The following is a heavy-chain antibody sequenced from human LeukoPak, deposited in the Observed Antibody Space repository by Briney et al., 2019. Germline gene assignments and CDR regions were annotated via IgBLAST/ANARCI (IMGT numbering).Heavy chain of an antibody. J-gene: IGHJ4*02. CDR1: GFTFDDYA. D-gene: IGHD3-10*01. CDR2: ISWNSGSI. V-gene: IGHV3-9*01. CDR3: ARHLNYYLDY. Sequence: GRSLRLSCAASGFTFDDYAMHWVRQAPGKGLEWVSGISWNSGSIGYADSVKGRFTISRDNAKNTLYLQRNSLRAEDTAVYYCARHLNYYLDYWGQGALVTVSS.